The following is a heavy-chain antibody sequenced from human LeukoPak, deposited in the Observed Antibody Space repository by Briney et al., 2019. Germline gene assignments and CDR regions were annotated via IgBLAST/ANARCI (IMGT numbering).Heavy chain of an antibody. Sequence: GASVKVSCKASGYTFTGYYMHWVRQAPGQGLEWMARINPNSGGTNYAQRFQGRVTMTRDTSISTAYMELSRLRSDDTAVYYCARTVELNYDSSGYYANWFDPWGQGTLVTVSS. D-gene: IGHD3-22*01. V-gene: IGHV1-2*06. CDR2: INPNSGGT. CDR1: GYTFTGYY. J-gene: IGHJ5*02. CDR3: ARTVELNYDSSGYYANWFDP.